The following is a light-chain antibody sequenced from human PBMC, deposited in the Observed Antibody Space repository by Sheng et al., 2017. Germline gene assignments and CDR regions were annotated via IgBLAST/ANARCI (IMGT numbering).Light chain of an antibody. CDR2: GAS. CDR1: QSVSSY. Sequence: EIVLTQSPATLSLSPGERATLSCRASQSVSSYLAWYQQKPGQAPRLIIYGASTRATGVPARFSGSGSVTEFTLTISSLQSEDFAFYYCQQYNNWPPYSFGQGTKLESK. CDR3: QQYNNWPPYS. J-gene: IGKJ2*03. V-gene: IGKV3-15*01.